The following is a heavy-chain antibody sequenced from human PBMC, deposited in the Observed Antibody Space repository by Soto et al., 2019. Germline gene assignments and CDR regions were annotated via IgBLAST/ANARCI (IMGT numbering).Heavy chain of an antibody. V-gene: IGHV1-2*04. Sequence: SVKVSCKASGYTFTGYCMHWVRQAPGQGLEWMGWINPNSGGTNYAQKFQGWVTMTRDTSMSTAYMELISLRSDDTAVYYCAGYHPGRCLGNWGQGTPVSVSS. CDR2: INPNSGGT. CDR1: GYTFTGYC. CDR3: AGYHPGRCLGN. D-gene: IGHD3-10*01. J-gene: IGHJ4*02.